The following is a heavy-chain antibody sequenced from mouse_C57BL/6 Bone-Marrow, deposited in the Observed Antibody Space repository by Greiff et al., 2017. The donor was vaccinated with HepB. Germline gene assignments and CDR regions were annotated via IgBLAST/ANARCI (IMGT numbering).Heavy chain of an antibody. Sequence: QVQLQQPGAELVMPGASVKLSCKASGYTFTSYWMHWVKQRPGQGLEWIGEIDPSDSYTNYNQKFKGKSTLTVDKSSSTAYMQLSSLTSEDSAGYYCASGGTKVVAPFADWGQGTMVTVAA. CDR1: GYTFTSYW. CDR2: IDPSDSYT. CDR3: ASGGTKVVAPFAD. V-gene: IGHV1-69*01. D-gene: IGHD1-1*01. J-gene: IGHJ3*01.